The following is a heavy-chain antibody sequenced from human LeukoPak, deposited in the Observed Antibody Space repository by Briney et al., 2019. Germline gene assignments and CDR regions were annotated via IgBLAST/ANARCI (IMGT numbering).Heavy chain of an antibody. D-gene: IGHD4-17*01. CDR1: GFTFRNYA. Sequence: GGSLRLSCAASGFTFRNYAMYWVRQAPGKGLEWVSAISSSDANTYYADSVKGRFTISRDNSKNTLYLQMNSLRAEDTAVYYCAKEHGDDYYYYGMDVWGQGTTVTVSS. CDR2: ISSSDANT. V-gene: IGHV3-23*01. CDR3: AKEHGDDYYYYGMDV. J-gene: IGHJ6*02.